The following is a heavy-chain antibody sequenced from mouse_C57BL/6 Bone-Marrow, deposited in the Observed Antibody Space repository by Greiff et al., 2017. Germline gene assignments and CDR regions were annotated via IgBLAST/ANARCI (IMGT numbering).Heavy chain of an antibody. D-gene: IGHD4-1*01. CDR1: GYTFTSYW. Sequence: VQLQQPGAELVKPGASVKMSCKASGYTFTSYWITWVKQRPGQGLEWIGDIYPTSGRTNYNEKFKSKAILTVDTSSNTAYMQLSSLTSEDSAVFYGARAGPLGGSFDYWGQGTTLTVSS. J-gene: IGHJ2*01. CDR3: ARAGPLGGSFDY. V-gene: IGHV1-55*01. CDR2: IYPTSGRT.